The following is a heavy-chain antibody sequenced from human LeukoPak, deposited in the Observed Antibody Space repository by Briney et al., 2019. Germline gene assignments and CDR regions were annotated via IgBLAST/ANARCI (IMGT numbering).Heavy chain of an antibody. V-gene: IGHV1-69*01. D-gene: IGHD5-18*01. CDR2: IIPIFGTA. Sequence: SVKVSCKASGGTFSSYAISWVRQAPGQGLEWMGGIIPIFGTANYAQKFQGRVTITADESTSTAYMELSSLRSEDTAVYHCALYSYGHGEGYYLDYWGQGTLVTVSS. CDR3: ALYSYGHGEGYYLDY. CDR1: GGTFSSYA. J-gene: IGHJ4*02.